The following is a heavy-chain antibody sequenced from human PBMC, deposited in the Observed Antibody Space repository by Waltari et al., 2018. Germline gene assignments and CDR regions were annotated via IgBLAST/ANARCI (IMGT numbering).Heavy chain of an antibody. D-gene: IGHD1-20*01. CDR2: IRESGITI. CDR3: SREFAITGTTFGLDS. J-gene: IGHJ4*03. V-gene: IGHV3-48*03. CDR1: GFTFSSYE. Sequence: EVQLVESGGGLVKPGGSLRLSCVASGFTFSSYEMHWVRQAPGKGLEWVSVIRESGITINYADSVKGRFTISRDNAKNSLFLQMDSLRAEDTAVYFCSREFAITGTTFGLDSWGQGVVVTVSS.